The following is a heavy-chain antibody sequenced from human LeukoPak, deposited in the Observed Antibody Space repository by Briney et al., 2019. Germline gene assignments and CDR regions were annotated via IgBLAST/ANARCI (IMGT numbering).Heavy chain of an antibody. J-gene: IGHJ4*02. D-gene: IGHD3-3*01. CDR1: GYTFTSYG. V-gene: IGHV1-18*01. CDR3: AASRITIFGVVFDY. CDR2: ISAYNGNT. Sequence: ASVKVSCKASGYTFTSYGISWVRQAPGQGLEWMGWISAYNGNTNYAQKLQGRVTMTTDTSTSTAYMELRSLRSDDTAVYYCAASRITIFGVVFDYWGQGTLVTVSS.